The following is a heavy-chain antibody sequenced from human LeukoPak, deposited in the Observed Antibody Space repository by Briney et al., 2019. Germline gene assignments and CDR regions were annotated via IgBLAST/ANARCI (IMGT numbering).Heavy chain of an antibody. D-gene: IGHD3-10*01. CDR3: ARYHYGSNYFDY. CDR1: GFTFSSYS. J-gene: IGHJ4*02. CDR2: ISSSSSTI. V-gene: IGHV3-48*01. Sequence: GGSLRLSCAASGFTFSSYSINWVRQAPGRGLEWVSYISSSSSTINYADSVKGRFTISRDNAKNSLYLQMNSLRAEDTAVYYCARYHYGSNYFDYWGQGTLVTVSS.